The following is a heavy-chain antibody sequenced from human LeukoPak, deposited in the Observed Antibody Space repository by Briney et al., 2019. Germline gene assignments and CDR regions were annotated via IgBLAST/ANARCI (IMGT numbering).Heavy chain of an antibody. J-gene: IGHJ6*02. Sequence: GGSLRLSSAASGFNFGDYYMSWIRQAPGKGLEWVSYISSSGTTIFYADSVKGRFTISRDNAKNTLYLQMNSLRAEDTAVYYCARDMLRGMDVWGQGTTVTVSS. CDR1: GFNFGDYY. D-gene: IGHD3-10*01. CDR3: ARDMLRGMDV. V-gene: IGHV3-11*01. CDR2: ISSSGTTI.